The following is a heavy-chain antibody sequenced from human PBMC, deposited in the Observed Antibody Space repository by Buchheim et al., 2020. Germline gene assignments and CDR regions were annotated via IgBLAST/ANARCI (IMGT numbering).Heavy chain of an antibody. J-gene: IGHJ5*02. CDR3: ARLVTGDLVDRENWFDP. D-gene: IGHD7-27*01. V-gene: IGHV4-39*01. Sequence: QLQLQESGPGLVKPSETLSLTCTVSGGSISSSSYYWGWIRQPPGKGLEWIGSIYYSGSTYYNPSLKSRVTISVDTSKNQFSLKLSSVTAADTAVYYCARLVTGDLVDRENWFDPWGQGTL. CDR2: IYYSGST. CDR1: GGSISSSSYY.